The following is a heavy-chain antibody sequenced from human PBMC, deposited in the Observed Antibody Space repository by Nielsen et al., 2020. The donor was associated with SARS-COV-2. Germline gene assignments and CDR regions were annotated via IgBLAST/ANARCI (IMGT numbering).Heavy chain of an antibody. Sequence: SETLSLTCTVSGGSVSSGSYYWSWIRQPPGKGLEWIGYIYYSGSTNYNPSLKSRVTISVDTSKNQFSLKLSSVTAADTAVYYCAGGGSGYYYGYYYYGMDVWGQGTTVTVSS. J-gene: IGHJ6*02. CDR1: GGSVSSGSYY. V-gene: IGHV4-61*01. D-gene: IGHD3-22*01. CDR2: IYYSGST. CDR3: AGGGSGYYYGYYYYGMDV.